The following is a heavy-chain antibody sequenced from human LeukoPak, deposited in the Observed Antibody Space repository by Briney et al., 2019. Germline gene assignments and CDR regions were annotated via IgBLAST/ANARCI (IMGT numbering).Heavy chain of an antibody. CDR1: GDIFRRYG. CDR2: GGPYNGDP. D-gene: IGHD1-1*01. V-gene: IGHV1-18*04. CDR3: ARPYSANWHPHPYRMDV. Sequence: KGFCKAFGDIFRRYGGTRARQAPGQGPEWIGGGGPYNGDPEYAQKFQGRVTMSTDTSTDTSYMELRSLGSDDTAVYYCARPYSANWHPHPYRMDVWGQGTTVIVSS. J-gene: IGHJ6*02.